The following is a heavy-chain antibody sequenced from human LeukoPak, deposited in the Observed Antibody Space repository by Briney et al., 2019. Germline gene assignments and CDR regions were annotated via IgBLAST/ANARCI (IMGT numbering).Heavy chain of an antibody. V-gene: IGHV1-69*13. CDR1: GGTFSSYA. CDR2: IIPIFGTA. D-gene: IGHD3-3*01. J-gene: IGHJ4*02. Sequence: SVKVSCKASGGTFSSYAISWVRQAPGQGLEWMGGIIPIFGTANYAQKFQGRVTITADESTSTAYMELSSLRSEDTAVYYCARAGSSYDFWSGYYSVGLDYWGQGTLVTASS. CDR3: ARAGSSYDFWSGYYSVGLDY.